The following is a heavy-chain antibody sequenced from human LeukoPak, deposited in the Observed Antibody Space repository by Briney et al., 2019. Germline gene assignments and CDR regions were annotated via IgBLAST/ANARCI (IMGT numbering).Heavy chain of an antibody. Sequence: ASVKVSCKTSGYTFTGYYIHWVRQAPGRGLEWVGWMNSNSGDTNYAPKFRGRVTMTRDTSIGTADMELSSLTSDDTALYYCARQYSSGWPLFDYWGQGTLVTVSS. J-gene: IGHJ4*02. V-gene: IGHV1-2*02. CDR2: MNSNSGDT. D-gene: IGHD6-19*01. CDR3: ARQYSSGWPLFDY. CDR1: GYTFTGYY.